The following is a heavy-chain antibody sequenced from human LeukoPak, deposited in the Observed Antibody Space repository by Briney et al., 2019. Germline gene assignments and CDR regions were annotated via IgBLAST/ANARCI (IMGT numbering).Heavy chain of an antibody. J-gene: IGHJ6*02. CDR1: GGSITSTIDY. CDR2: IYYSTST. Sequence: SETLSLTCTVSGGSITSTIDYWGWVRQPPGKGLEWIATIYYSTSTQYNPSLKSRVTMSIDTSKNQFSLKLSSMTAADTAVYYCVRHQCSCTRCYNFYFYGMDVWGQGTTVTVSS. D-gene: IGHD2-2*02. CDR3: VRHQCSCTRCYNFYFYGMDV. V-gene: IGHV4-39*01.